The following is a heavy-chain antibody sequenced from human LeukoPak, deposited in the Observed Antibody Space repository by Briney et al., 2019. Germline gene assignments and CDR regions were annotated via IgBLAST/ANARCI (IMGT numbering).Heavy chain of an antibody. D-gene: IGHD6-13*01. J-gene: IGHJ5*02. Sequence: GGSLRLSCAASGFTFSSYSMNWVRQAPGKGLEWVSYISSSSSTIYYADSVKGRFTISRDNAKNSLYLQMNSLRAEDTAVYYCARDGREQLVPPRGNWFDPWGQGTLVTVSS. CDR2: ISSSSSTI. V-gene: IGHV3-48*01. CDR3: ARDGREQLVPPRGNWFDP. CDR1: GFTFSSYS.